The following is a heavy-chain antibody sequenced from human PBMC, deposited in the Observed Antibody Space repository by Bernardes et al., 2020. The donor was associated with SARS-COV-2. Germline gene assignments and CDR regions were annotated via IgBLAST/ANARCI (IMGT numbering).Heavy chain of an antibody. J-gene: IGHJ4*02. CDR3: ASYNGPGNVFH. D-gene: IGHD3-10*01. CDR2: IWYDGFTK. V-gene: IGHV3-33*01. Sequence: GGSLRLSCAASGFTFSKYGMHWVRQAPGKGLEWVAVIWYDGFTKDYADSVRGRFTISRDNSENTLYLDMNSLRDEDTAVYYCASYNGPGNVFHWGQGTLVSVSS. CDR1: GFTFSKYG.